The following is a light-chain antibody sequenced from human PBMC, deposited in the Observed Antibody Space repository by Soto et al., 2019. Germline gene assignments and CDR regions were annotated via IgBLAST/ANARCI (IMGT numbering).Light chain of an antibody. CDR3: KQSYSPPRG. CDR2: AAS. Sequence: DIQMTQSPSSLSASVGDRVTITCRASQSISSYLNWYQQKPGKAPKLLIYAASSLQSGVPSRFSGSGSGTDFPLTIGSRQLKVFAIYYYKQSYSPPRGFGKGTKVEIK. CDR1: QSISSY. V-gene: IGKV1-39*01. J-gene: IGKJ1*01.